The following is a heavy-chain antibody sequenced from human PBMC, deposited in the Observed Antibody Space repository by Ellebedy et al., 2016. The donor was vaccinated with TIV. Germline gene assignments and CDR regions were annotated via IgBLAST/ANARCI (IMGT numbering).Heavy chain of an antibody. CDR1: GFTFSDYY. V-gene: IGHV3-11*04. CDR3: ARCVVAHAAFDI. Sequence: GESLKISCAASGFTFSDYYMNWIRQAPGKGLEWVSYISNSGSTIYYADSVKGRFIISRDNAKNSLYLQMNSLRGEDTAVYYCARCVVAHAAFDIWGQGTMVTVSS. CDR2: ISNSGSTI. J-gene: IGHJ3*02. D-gene: IGHD2-15*01.